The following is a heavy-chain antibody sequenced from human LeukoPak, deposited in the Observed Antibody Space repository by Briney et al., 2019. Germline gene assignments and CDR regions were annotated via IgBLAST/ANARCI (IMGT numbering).Heavy chain of an antibody. Sequence: ASVKVSCKASGYTFTSYGISWVRQAPGQGLEWMGWINPNSGGTNYAQKFQGRVTMTRDTSISTAYMELSRLRSDDTAVYYCARGAEYFQHWGQGTLVTVSS. CDR1: GYTFTSYG. CDR2: INPNSGGT. V-gene: IGHV1-2*02. J-gene: IGHJ1*01. CDR3: ARGAEYFQH.